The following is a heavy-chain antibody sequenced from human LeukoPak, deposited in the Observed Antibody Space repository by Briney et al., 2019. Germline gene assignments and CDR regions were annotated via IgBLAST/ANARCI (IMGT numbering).Heavy chain of an antibody. D-gene: IGHD2-2*01. V-gene: IGHV3-21*01. CDR1: GFTFSSYS. J-gene: IGHJ4*02. CDR3: ARGSTSCYGCFDY. Sequence: GGSLRLSCAASGFTFSSYSMNWVRQAPGKGLEWVSSISSSSSYIYYADSVKGRFTISRYNAKNSLYLQMNSLRAEDTAVYYCARGSTSCYGCFDYWGQGTLVTVSS. CDR2: ISSSSSYI.